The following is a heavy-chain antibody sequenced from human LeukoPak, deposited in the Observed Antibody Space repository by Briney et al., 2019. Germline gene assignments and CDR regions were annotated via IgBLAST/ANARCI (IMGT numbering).Heavy chain of an antibody. CDR1: GFTFSNYW. D-gene: IGHD2-2*01. CDR2: IQQHGSET. CDR3: ATYRSSNGREFDY. J-gene: IGHJ4*02. V-gene: IGHV3-7*01. Sequence: GGSLRLSCEGSGFTFSNYWMSWVRQAPGKGLEWVANIQQHGSETYYGDSVKGRFTISRDNAKNSLYLQMNSLRAEDTAVYYCATYRSSNGREFDYWGQGTLVTVSS.